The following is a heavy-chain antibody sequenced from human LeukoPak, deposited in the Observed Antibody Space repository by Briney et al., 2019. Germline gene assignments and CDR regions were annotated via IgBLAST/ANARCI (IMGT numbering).Heavy chain of an antibody. CDR3: ARGELFRGSYQVAAFDL. J-gene: IGHJ3*01. CDR2: SHSGGST. CDR1: GFTVTNNY. V-gene: IGHV3-53*01. Sequence: PGGSLRLSCAVSGFTVTNNYMIWVRQAPGKGLECVSISHSGGSTFYADSVKGRFTISRDNPKNMVYLQMDSLRVADTAVYYCARGELFRGSYQVAAFDLWGQGTVVVVSS. D-gene: IGHD1-26*01.